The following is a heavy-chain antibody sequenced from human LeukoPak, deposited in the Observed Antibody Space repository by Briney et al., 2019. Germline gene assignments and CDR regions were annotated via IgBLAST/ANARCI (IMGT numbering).Heavy chain of an antibody. J-gene: IGHJ6*02. D-gene: IGHD6-13*01. CDR2: IKQDGSEK. V-gene: IGHV3-7*01. Sequence: GGSLRLSYAASGFTFITDWTTWVRQAPGEGLEWVANIKQDGSEKYYVDSVKGRFTISRGNAKNSLYLQMNSLRAEDTAVYYCTRDNQGQQLNGMDVWGQGTTVIVSS. CDR3: TRDNQGQQLNGMDV. CDR1: GFTFITDW.